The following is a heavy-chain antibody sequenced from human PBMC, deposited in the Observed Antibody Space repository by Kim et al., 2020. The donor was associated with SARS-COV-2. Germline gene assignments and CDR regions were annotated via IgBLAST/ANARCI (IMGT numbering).Heavy chain of an antibody. V-gene: IGHV3-30*01. Sequence: YGKGRITISRDNTKNTLYLQMNSLRAEDTAVYYCARDLIEDCRGGSCTGSWGQGTLVTVSS. J-gene: IGHJ5*02. D-gene: IGHD2-15*01. CDR3: ARDLIEDCRGGSCTGS.